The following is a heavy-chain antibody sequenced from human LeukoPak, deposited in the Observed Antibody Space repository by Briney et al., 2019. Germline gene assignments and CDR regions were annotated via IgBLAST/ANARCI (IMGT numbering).Heavy chain of an antibody. J-gene: IGHJ4*02. CDR3: ARASKGYFDY. V-gene: IGHV4-59*01. CDR2: IYYSGST. Sequence: SETLSLTCTVSGGSISSYYWSWIRQPPGKGLEWIGYIYYSGSTNHNPSLKSRVTISVDTSKNQFSLKLSSVTAADTAVYYCARASKGYFDYWGQGTLVTVSS. CDR1: GGSISSYY.